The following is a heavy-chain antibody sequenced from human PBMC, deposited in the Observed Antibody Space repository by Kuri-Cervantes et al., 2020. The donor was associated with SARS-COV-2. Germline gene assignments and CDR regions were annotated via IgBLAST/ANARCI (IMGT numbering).Heavy chain of an antibody. CDR1: GFTFSRSA. CDR3: AKDRLYGSGSYLDY. D-gene: IGHD3-10*01. J-gene: IGHJ4*02. Sequence: GESLKISCGASGFTFSRSAIHRVRQAPGKGLEWVAFIRYDGSNKYYADSVKGRFTISRDNSKNTLYLQMNSLRAEDTAVYYCAKDRLYGSGSYLDYWGQGTLVTVSS. CDR2: IRYDGSNK. V-gene: IGHV3-30*02.